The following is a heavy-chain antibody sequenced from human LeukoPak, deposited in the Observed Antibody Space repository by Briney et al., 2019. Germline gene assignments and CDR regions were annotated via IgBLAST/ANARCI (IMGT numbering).Heavy chain of an antibody. V-gene: IGHV3-23*01. D-gene: IGHD5-12*01. CDR3: ARGPSGYHNT. CDR2: ISGSGGST. CDR1: GFTFSSYG. Sequence: GGSLRLSCAASGFTFSSYGMSWVRQAPGKGLEWVSAISGSGGSTYYADSVKGRFTISRDNSKNTLYLQMNSLRGEDTAVYYCARGPSGYHNTGGQGTLVTVSS. J-gene: IGHJ4*02.